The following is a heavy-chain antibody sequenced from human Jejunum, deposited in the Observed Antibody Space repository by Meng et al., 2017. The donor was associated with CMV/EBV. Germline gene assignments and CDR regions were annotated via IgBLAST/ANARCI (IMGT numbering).Heavy chain of an antibody. CDR1: GFTFSHYE. Sequence: AASGFTFSHYEMNWVRQAPGKGLEWVSYITNSGSTIYYADSVKGRFTISKDNAKNSLYLQMNSLRAEDTALYYCATDDYGGNPAYWGQGTLVTVSS. CDR3: ATDDYGGNPAY. J-gene: IGHJ4*02. CDR2: ITNSGSTI. V-gene: IGHV3-48*03. D-gene: IGHD4-23*01.